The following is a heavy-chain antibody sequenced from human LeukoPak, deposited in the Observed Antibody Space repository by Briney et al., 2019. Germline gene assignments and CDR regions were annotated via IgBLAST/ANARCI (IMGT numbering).Heavy chain of an antibody. CDR3: TSRVTAMDN. J-gene: IGHJ4*02. D-gene: IGHD5-18*01. V-gene: IGHV3-73*01. Sequence: GGSLTLACAASGLTFSVSAMHWVRQASGKGLEWGGRIRSKANSYANAYAASVKGRFTISRDDSKNTASLQMNGLKTEDTAVYYCTSRVTAMDNWGQGTLVTVSS. CDR1: GLTFSVSA. CDR2: IRSKANSYAN.